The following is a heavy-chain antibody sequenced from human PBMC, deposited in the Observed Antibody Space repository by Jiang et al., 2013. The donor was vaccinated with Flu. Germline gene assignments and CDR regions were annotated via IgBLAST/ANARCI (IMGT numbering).Heavy chain of an antibody. D-gene: IGHD3-10*01. CDR1: GGSSSTSY. CDR3: ARGRVRDF. V-gene: IGHV4-4*07. CDR2: ITPSGST. Sequence: PGLVKPSETLSLTCTDSGGSSSTSYWTWIRQPAGKGLEWIGRITPSGSTNYNPSLKSRVIMSVDTSKDQFSLKLSSVTAADTAVYYCARGRVRDFWGQGTLVTVSS. J-gene: IGHJ4*02.